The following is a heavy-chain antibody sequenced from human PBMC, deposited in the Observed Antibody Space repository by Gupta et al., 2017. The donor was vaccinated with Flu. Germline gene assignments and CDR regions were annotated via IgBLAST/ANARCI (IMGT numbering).Heavy chain of an antibody. CDR1: GFNFGGQA. CDR3: AKDVENNYYYYFDY. V-gene: IGHV3-23*01. CDR2: LSGGSGSE. Sequence: EVQLLESGGGLVQAGGSLRLSCNTSGFNFGGQAMNWVRQAPGKGMEWVAGLSGGSGSENYLGSVEGRFTISRDNSRSVLYLQMNSLRDDDTAVYYCAKDVENNYYYYFDYWGQGTLVTVSS. D-gene: IGHD3-10*01. J-gene: IGHJ4*02.